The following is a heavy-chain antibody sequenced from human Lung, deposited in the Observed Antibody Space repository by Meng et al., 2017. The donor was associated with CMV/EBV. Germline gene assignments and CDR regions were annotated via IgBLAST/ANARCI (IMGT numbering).Heavy chain of an antibody. Sequence: GESLKISCAASGFTFSTFGIHWVRQAPGKGLEWVAFIRDTGYSKYYADSVKGRFTISRDNSKNTLYLQMDSLRAEDTAVYYCAKDMTTTYYYYGMDVWGQGXTVTFSS. D-gene: IGHD4-11*01. CDR1: GFTFSTFG. J-gene: IGHJ6*02. CDR2: IRDTGYSK. V-gene: IGHV3-30*02. CDR3: AKDMTTTYYYYGMDV.